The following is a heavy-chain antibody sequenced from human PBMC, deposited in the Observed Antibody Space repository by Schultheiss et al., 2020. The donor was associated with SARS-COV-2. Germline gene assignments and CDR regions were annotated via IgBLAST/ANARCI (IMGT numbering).Heavy chain of an antibody. Sequence: SETLSLTCAVYGGSFSGYYWSWIRQPPGKGLEWIGEINHSGSTNYNPSLKSRVTISVDTSKNQFSLKLSSVTAADTAVYYCARLRFGELFADHWGQGTLVTVSS. CDR3: ARLRFGELFADH. CDR1: GGSFSGYY. D-gene: IGHD3-10*01. CDR2: INHSGST. V-gene: IGHV4-34*01. J-gene: IGHJ4*02.